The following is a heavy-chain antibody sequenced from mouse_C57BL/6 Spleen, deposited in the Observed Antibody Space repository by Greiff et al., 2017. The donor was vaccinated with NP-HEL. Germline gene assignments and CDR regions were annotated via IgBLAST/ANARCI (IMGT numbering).Heavy chain of an antibody. D-gene: IGHD1-1*01. CDR1: GYTFTSYW. CDR3: ARTGSSSDV. V-gene: IGHV1-69*01. Sequence: VQLQQPGAELVMPGASVKLSCKASGYTFTSYWMHWVKLRPGQGLEWIGEIDPSDSYTNYNQKFKGKSTLTVDKSSSTAYMQLSSLTSEDSAVYYCARTGSSSDVWGTGTTVTVSS. J-gene: IGHJ1*03. CDR2: IDPSDSYT.